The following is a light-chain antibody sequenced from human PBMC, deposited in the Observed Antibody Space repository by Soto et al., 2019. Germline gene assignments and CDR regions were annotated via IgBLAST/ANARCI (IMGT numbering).Light chain of an antibody. V-gene: IGKV1-5*01. J-gene: IGKJ1*01. CDR2: DAS. Sequence: DIQMTQSPATLSSSVRERFTITCLASQSISSWLAWYQQKPGKAPKLLIYDASSLESGVPSRFSGSGSGTEFTLTISSLQPDDFATYYCQQYNSYPGTFGQGTKVDNK. CDR3: QQYNSYPGT. CDR1: QSISSW.